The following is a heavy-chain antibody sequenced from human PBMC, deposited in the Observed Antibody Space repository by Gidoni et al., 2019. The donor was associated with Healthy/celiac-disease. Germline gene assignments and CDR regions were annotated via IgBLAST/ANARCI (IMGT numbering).Heavy chain of an antibody. CDR1: GFTFSSYG. CDR3: AKADGSGSYYY. V-gene: IGHV3-30*18. CDR2: ISYDGSNK. D-gene: IGHD3-10*01. Sequence: GFTFSSYGMHWVRQAPGKGLEWVAVISYDGSNKYYADSVKGRFTISRDNSKNTLYLQMNSLRAEDTAVYYCAKADGSGSYYYWGQGTLVTVSS. J-gene: IGHJ4*02.